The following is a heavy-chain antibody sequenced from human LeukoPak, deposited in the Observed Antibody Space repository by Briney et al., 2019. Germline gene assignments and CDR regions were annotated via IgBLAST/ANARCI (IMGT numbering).Heavy chain of an antibody. J-gene: IGHJ5*01. D-gene: IGHD5-18*01. CDR2: TYYRSKWYN. V-gene: IGHV6-1*01. Sequence: SQTLSLTCAISGDSFSINSAAWNWLRQSPSRGLEWLGRTYYRSKWYNDYAVSVKSRITINPDTSKNQFSLNLTSATAADMAMYFCARALDTAENWFDSWGQGTPVTVSS. CDR3: ARALDTAENWFDS. CDR1: GDSFSINSAA.